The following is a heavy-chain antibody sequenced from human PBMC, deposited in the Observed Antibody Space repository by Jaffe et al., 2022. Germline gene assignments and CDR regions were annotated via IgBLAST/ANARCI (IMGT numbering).Heavy chain of an antibody. V-gene: IGHV4-61*02. CDR2: IYTSGST. D-gene: IGHD3-16*02. J-gene: IGHJ4*02. CDR1: GGSISSGSYY. Sequence: QVQLQESGPGLVKPSQTLSLTCTVSGGSISSGSYYWSWIRQPAGKGLEWIGRIYTSGSTNYNPSLKSRVTISVDTSKNQFSLKLSSVTAADTAVYYCARGGLEESLRGVFGGVIVIPVYFDYWGQGTLVTVSS. CDR3: ARGGLEESLRGVFGGVIVIPVYFDY.